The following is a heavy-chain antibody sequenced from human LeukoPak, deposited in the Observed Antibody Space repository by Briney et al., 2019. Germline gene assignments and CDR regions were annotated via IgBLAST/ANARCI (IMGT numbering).Heavy chain of an antibody. V-gene: IGHV1-8*01. CDR2: MNPNSGNT. CDR1: GYTFTSYD. J-gene: IGHJ6*02. CDR3: ARVEMTMVRGVIIYYYNGMDV. D-gene: IGHD3-10*01. Sequence: ASVKVSCKASGYTFTSYDINWVRQATGQGVEGMGWMNPNSGNTGYAQKFQGRVTMTRNTSISTAYMELSSLRSEDTAVYYCARVEMTMVRGVIIYYYNGMDVWGQGTTVTVSS.